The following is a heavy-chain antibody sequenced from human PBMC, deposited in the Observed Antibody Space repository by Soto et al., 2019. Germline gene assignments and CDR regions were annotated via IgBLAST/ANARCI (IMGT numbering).Heavy chain of an antibody. CDR1: DGTISSVDCY. Sequence: SETLCVTCSVSDGTISSVDCYRSWIRQPPGKGLEWIGYIYYSGSTYYNPSLKSRVTISVDTSKNQFSLKLSSVTAADTAVYYCAIDLNRSSSWYGDGLDYWVKGTLVTVSS. D-gene: IGHD6-13*01. CDR2: IYYSGST. V-gene: IGHV4-30-4*01. CDR3: AIDLNRSSSWYGDGLDY. J-gene: IGHJ4*02.